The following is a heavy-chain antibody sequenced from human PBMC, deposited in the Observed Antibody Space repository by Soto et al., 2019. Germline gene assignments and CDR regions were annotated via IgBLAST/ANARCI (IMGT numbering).Heavy chain of an antibody. CDR3: ASDELRFFNCFDP. CDR1: GSTFPSYG. CDR2: ISAYNGNT. V-gene: IGHV1-18*01. D-gene: IGHD3-3*01. J-gene: IGHJ5*02. Sequence: ASVPVSCRASGSTFPSYGISLVRQAPGQGLEWMGWISAYNGNTNYAQKLQGRVTMTTDTSTSTAYMELRSLRSDDTAVYYCASDELRFFNCFDPWGQGTLVTGSS.